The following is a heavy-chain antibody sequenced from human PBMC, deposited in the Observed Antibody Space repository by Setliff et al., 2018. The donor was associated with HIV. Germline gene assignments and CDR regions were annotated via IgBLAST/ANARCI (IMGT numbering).Heavy chain of an antibody. V-gene: IGHV3-13*01. D-gene: IGHD5-12*01. CDR2: IGTAGDT. CDR1: GFTFSRHD. J-gene: IGHJ4*02. Sequence: PGGSLRLSCAASGFTFSRHDMHWIRQGPGKGLEWVSAIGTAGDTYYGASVKGRFIISRDNAKSSLYLQMTNLRVDDTAVYYCARWSGRTGGFWGQGILVTVSS. CDR3: ARWSGRTGGF.